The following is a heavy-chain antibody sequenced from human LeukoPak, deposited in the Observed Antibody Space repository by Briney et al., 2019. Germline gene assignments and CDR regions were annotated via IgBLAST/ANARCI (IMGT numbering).Heavy chain of an antibody. CDR1: GGTFSSYA. D-gene: IGHD5-18*01. Sequence: ASVKVSCKASGGTFSSYAISWVRQAPGQGLEWMGGIIPIFGTANYAQKFQGRVTITADESTSTVYMELSSLRSEDTAVYYCARFPNTAMVMGLEYYYYGMDVWGQGTTVTVSS. CDR2: IIPIFGTA. V-gene: IGHV1-69*13. J-gene: IGHJ6*02. CDR3: ARFPNTAMVMGLEYYYYGMDV.